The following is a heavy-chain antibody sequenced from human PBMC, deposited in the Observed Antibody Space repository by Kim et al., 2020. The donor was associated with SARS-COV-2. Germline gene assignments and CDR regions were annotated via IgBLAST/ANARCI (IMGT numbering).Heavy chain of an antibody. V-gene: IGHV4-31*03. CDR2: IYYSGST. J-gene: IGHJ4*02. CDR1: GGSISSGGYY. CDR3: ARAGGTTGLFDY. Sequence: SETLSLTCTVSGGSISSGGYYWSWIRQHPGKGLEWIGYIYYSGSTYYNPSLKSRVTISVDTSKNQFSLKLSSVTAADTAVYYCARAGGTTGLFDYRGQGTLVTVSS. D-gene: IGHD1-1*01.